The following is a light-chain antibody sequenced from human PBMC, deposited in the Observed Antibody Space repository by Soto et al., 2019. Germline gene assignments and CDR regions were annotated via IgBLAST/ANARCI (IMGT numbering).Light chain of an antibody. J-gene: IGLJ1*01. V-gene: IGLV1-40*01. CDR1: SSNIGAGYD. CDR3: QSYDSSLSVFYV. Sequence: QSVLTQPLSVSGAPGQRVTISCTGSSSNIGAGYDVHWYQQLPGTAPKLLIYGNSNRPSGVPDRFSGSKSGTSASLAITGLQAEDEADYYCQSYDSSLSVFYVFGTGTKVTVL. CDR2: GNS.